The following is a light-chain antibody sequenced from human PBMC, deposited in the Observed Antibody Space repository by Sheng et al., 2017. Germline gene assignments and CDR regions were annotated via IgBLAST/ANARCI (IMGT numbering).Light chain of an antibody. V-gene: IGKV1-16*02. Sequence: DIQMTQSPSSLSVSVGDRVTITCRASQDISRYLVWFQQKPGKAPKALIYGASSLQSGVPSKFSGSGSGKDFILTISSLQPEDSATYYCQQYVTYPHTFGQGTKLEI. J-gene: IGKJ2*01. CDR1: QDISRY. CDR3: QQYVTYPHT. CDR2: GAS.